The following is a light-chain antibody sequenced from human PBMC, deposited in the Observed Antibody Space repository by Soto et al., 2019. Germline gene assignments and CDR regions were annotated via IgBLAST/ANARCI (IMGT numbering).Light chain of an antibody. Sequence: DILLTQSPLSLPVTPGEPASISCRSSQSLLHSTGYNFLDWYLQRLGQSPQLLIYLGSNRASGVPDRFNGSGSGTDFTLKITRVEAEDVGIYYCMQALQTPYTFGQGTKLDIK. CDR1: QSLLHSTGYNF. CDR2: LGS. CDR3: MQALQTPYT. V-gene: IGKV2-28*01. J-gene: IGKJ2*01.